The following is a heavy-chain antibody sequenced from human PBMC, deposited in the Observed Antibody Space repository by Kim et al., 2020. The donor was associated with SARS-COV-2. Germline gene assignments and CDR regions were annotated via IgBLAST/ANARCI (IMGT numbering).Heavy chain of an antibody. CDR1: GFTFSSYS. Sequence: GGSLRLSCAASGFTFSSYSMNWVRQAPGKGLEWVSSISSSSSYIYYADSVKGRFTISRDNAKNSLYLQMNSLRAEDTAVYYCASEYSSSWYLDYWGQGTLVTVSS. D-gene: IGHD6-13*01. CDR2: ISSSSSYI. V-gene: IGHV3-21*01. CDR3: ASEYSSSWYLDY. J-gene: IGHJ4*02.